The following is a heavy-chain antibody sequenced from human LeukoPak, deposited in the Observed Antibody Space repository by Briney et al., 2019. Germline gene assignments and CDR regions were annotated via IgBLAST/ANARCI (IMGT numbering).Heavy chain of an antibody. CDR1: GGSINSTRYY. Sequence: SETLSLTCTVSGGSINSTRYYWGWIRQPPGKGLEWIGSIYYSGDTHYNPSLRSRVTISVDTSKNQFSLRMHSMTAADTSFYYCATGSMTTRYYYYFHMGVWGPGTTVTVSS. V-gene: IGHV4-39*01. CDR3: ATGSMTTRYYYYFHMGV. J-gene: IGHJ6*03. CDR2: IYYSGDT. D-gene: IGHD4-11*01.